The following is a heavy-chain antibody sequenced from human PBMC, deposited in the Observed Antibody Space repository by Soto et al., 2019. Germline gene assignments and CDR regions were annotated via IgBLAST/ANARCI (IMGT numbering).Heavy chain of an antibody. CDR3: AILRDNKGWYLDD. CDR1: GASISTSTYY. J-gene: IGHJ4*02. Sequence: SETLSLTCSVSGASISTSTYYWAWIRQPKGKGLEWLASIYYRGNAYYSPSLKSRVAISLDTSKRQFSLELSSVTAADTAVYYCAILRDNKGWYLDDWAQG. D-gene: IGHD6-19*01. CDR2: IYYRGNA. V-gene: IGHV4-39*01.